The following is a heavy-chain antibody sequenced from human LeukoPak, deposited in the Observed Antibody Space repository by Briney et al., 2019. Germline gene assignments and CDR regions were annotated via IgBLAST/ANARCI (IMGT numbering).Heavy chain of an antibody. Sequence: PGRSLRLSCTASGFTFGDYAMSWVRQAPGKGLEWVGFIRSKAYGGTTEYAASVKGRFTISRDDSKSIAYLQMNSLKTEDTAVYYCTRDQDGDYVFDYWGQGTLVTVSS. CDR3: TRDQDGDYVFDY. J-gene: IGHJ4*02. D-gene: IGHD4-17*01. V-gene: IGHV3-49*04. CDR1: GFTFGDYA. CDR2: IRSKAYGGTT.